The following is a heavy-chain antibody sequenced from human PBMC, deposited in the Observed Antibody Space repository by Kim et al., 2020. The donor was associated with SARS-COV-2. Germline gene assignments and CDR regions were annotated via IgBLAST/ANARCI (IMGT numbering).Heavy chain of an antibody. CDR1: GFTFSSYA. CDR2: ISYDGSNK. V-gene: IGHV3-30-3*01. CDR3: ARDPSSSWYPYWYFDL. D-gene: IGHD6-13*01. J-gene: IGHJ2*01. Sequence: GGSLRLSCAASGFTFSSYAMHWVRQAPGKGLEWVAVISYDGSNKYYADSVKGRFTISRDNSKNTLYLQMNSLRAEDTAVYYCARDPSSSWYPYWYFDLWGRGTLVTVSS.